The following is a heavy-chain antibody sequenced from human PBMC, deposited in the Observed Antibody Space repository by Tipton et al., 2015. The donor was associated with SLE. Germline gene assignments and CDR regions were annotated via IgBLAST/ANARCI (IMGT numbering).Heavy chain of an antibody. CDR3: ARDAHREYSGYDDIYYYYGMDV. CDR2: IYYSGST. V-gene: IGHV4-59*01. Sequence: TLSLTCTVSGGSISSYYWSWIRQPPGKGLEWIGYIYYSGSTNYNPSLKSRVTISVDTSKNQFSLKLSSVAAADTAVYYCARDAHREYSGYDDIYYYYGMDVWGQGPTVTVSS. D-gene: IGHD5-12*01. CDR1: GGSISSYY. J-gene: IGHJ6*02.